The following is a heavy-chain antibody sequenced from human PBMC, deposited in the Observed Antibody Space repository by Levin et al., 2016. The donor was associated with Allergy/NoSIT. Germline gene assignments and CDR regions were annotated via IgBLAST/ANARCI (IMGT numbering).Heavy chain of an antibody. CDR3: AHRYSGSFDY. CDR2: IYWDDDK. J-gene: IGHJ4*02. Sequence: RQAPGKALEWLAPIYWDDDKRYSPSLRNRLTITKDTSKNQVVLTVTNMDPVDTATYYCAHRYSGSFDYWGQGTLVTVSS. V-gene: IGHV2-5*02. D-gene: IGHD1-26*01.